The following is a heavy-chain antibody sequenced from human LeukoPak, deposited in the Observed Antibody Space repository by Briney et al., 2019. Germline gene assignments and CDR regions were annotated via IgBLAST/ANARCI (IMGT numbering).Heavy chain of an antibody. J-gene: IGHJ4*02. CDR3: VRRSPRDCSTTSCYSSSWYFDY. V-gene: IGHV3-64D*06. Sequence: GGSLRLSCAASGFTFSSYAMSWVRQAPGKGLEYVSAISINGGSTYYTDSVKGRFTISRDNAKNTLYLQMSSLRAEDTAVYYCVRRSPRDCSTTSCYSSSWYFDYWGQGTLVTVSS. CDR2: ISINGGST. CDR1: GFTFSSYA. D-gene: IGHD2-2*02.